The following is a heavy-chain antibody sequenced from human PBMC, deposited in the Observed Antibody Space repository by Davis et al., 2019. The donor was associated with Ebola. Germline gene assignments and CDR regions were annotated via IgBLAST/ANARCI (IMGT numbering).Heavy chain of an antibody. CDR3: ARGIWSGRTYYYYYYMDV. D-gene: IGHD3-3*01. CDR1: GGSISSYY. V-gene: IGHV4-4*07. J-gene: IGHJ6*03. CDR2: IYTSGST. Sequence: MPSETLSLTCTVSGGSISSYYWSWIRQPAGKGLEWIGRIYTSGSTNYNPSLKSRVTMSVDTSKNQFSLKLSSVTAADTAVYYCARGIWSGRTYYYYYYMDVWGKGTTVTVSS.